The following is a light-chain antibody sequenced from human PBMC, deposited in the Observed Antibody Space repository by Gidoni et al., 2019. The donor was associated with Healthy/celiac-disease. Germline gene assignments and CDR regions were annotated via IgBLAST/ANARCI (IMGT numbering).Light chain of an antibody. CDR1: QSVSSSY. CDR2: GAS. J-gene: IGKJ2*04. V-gene: IGKV3-20*01. Sequence: EIVLTQSPGTLSLSPGERATLSCRASQSVSSSYLAWYQQKPGQAPRLLIYGASSRATGIPDRFSGSGSGTDFTLTISRLEPEDFAVYYCQQYGSSCSFGQXTKLEIK. CDR3: QQYGSSCS.